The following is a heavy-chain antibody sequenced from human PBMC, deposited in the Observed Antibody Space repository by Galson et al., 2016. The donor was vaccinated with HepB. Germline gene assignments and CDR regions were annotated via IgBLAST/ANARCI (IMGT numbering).Heavy chain of an antibody. D-gene: IGHD5-12*01. Sequence: SLRLSCAASGFGFDDFAMHWVRQAPGKGLEWVSGISWSGNSIAYADPVKGRFTISRDNSKNTLWLQMDSLRAEDTAVYFCAKLIRTGSSGSDSWGQGTLVTVSS. CDR2: ISWSGNSI. CDR1: GFGFDDFA. J-gene: IGHJ4*02. CDR3: AKLIRTGSSGSDS. V-gene: IGHV3-9*01.